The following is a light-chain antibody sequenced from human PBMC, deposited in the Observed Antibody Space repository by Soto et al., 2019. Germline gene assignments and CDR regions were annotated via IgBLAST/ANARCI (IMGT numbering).Light chain of an antibody. CDR2: AAS. J-gene: IGKJ4*01. CDR3: QHSYSGLLT. V-gene: IGKV1-39*01. Sequence: DIQMTQSPSSLSPSVGDRVTITCRASQSISSYLNWYQQKPGKAPKLLIYAASSLQSGVPSRFSGSGSGTDFTLTISSLQPEDFATYYCQHSYSGLLTFGGGTKVEIK. CDR1: QSISSY.